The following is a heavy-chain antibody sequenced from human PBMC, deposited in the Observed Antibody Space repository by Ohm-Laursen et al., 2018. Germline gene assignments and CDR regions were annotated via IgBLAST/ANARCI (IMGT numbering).Heavy chain of an antibody. CDR2: ISAYNANT. CDR3: AREDAVTTFALDP. V-gene: IGHV1-18*01. CDR1: GYTFTNYG. Sequence: GASVKVSCKASGYTFTNYGISWVRQAPGQGLEWMGWISAYNANTNYAQKLQGRVTMTTDTSTSTAYMELSRLRSDDTAVYYCAREDAVTTFALDPWGQGTLVTVSS. D-gene: IGHD4-17*01. J-gene: IGHJ5*02.